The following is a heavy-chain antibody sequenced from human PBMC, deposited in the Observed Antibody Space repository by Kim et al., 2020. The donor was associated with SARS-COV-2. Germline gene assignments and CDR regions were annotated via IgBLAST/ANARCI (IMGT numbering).Heavy chain of an antibody. CDR3: ARRYSSGWPLIDY. CDR1: GFTFSSYG. V-gene: IGHV3-33*01. J-gene: IGHJ4*02. CDR2: IWYDGSNK. D-gene: IGHD6-19*01. Sequence: GGSLRLSCAASGFTFSSYGMHWVRQAPGKGLEWVAVIWYDGSNKYYADSVKGRFTISRDNSKNTLYLQMNSLRAEDTAVYYCARRYSSGWPLIDYWGQGTMVTVSS.